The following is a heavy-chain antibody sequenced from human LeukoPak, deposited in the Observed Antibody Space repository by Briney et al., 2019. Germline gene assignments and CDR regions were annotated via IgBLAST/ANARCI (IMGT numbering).Heavy chain of an antibody. CDR1: GFTFSSYW. D-gene: IGHD5-18*01. CDR3: ARVEVDTAMDDY. V-gene: IGHV3-7*03. Sequence: GGSLRLSCAASGFTFSSYWMSWVRQAPGEGLEGVANIKQDGSEKYYVDFVKSRFPISRDNAKNSLYLQMNSLRAEDTAVYYCARVEVDTAMDDYWGQGTLVTVSS. J-gene: IGHJ4*02. CDR2: IKQDGSEK.